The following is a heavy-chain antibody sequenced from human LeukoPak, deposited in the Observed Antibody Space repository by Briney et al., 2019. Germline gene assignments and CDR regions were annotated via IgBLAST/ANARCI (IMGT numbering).Heavy chain of an antibody. Sequence: ASVKVSCMASGYTFTSYYMHWVRQAPGQGLEWMGIINPSGGSTSYAQKFQGRVTMTRDMSTSTVYMELSSLRSEDTAVYYCARGLTMTPDDYWGQGTLVTVSS. D-gene: IGHD3-22*01. J-gene: IGHJ4*02. CDR1: GYTFTSYY. V-gene: IGHV1-46*01. CDR2: INPSGGST. CDR3: ARGLTMTPDDY.